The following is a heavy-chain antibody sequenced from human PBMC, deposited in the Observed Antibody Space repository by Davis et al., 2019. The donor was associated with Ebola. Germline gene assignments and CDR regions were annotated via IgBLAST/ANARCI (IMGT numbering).Heavy chain of an antibody. D-gene: IGHD6-6*01. CDR1: GGSISSYY. CDR3: ARGDSSSTDYYYGMDV. J-gene: IGHJ6*04. Sequence: PSETLSLTCTVSGGSISSYYWSWIRQPPGKGLEWIGYIYYSGSTNYNPSLKSRVTISVDTSKNQFSLKLSSVTAADTAVYYCARGDSSSTDYYYGMDVWGKGTTVTVSS. CDR2: IYYSGST. V-gene: IGHV4-59*01.